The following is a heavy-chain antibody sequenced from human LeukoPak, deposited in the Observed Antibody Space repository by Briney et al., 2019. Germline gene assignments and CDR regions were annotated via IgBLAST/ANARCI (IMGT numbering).Heavy chain of an antibody. CDR2: IYYSGST. CDR3: ARDRGHYYGMDV. V-gene: IGHV4-61*01. Sequence: SETLSLTCTVSGGSVSSGSYYWSWIRQPPGKGLEWIGYIYYSGSTEYNPSLKSRVTMSVDTSKNQFSLKLSSVTAADTAVYYCARDRGHYYGMDVWGQGTTVTVSS. J-gene: IGHJ6*02. CDR1: GGSVSSGSYY. D-gene: IGHD5-12*01.